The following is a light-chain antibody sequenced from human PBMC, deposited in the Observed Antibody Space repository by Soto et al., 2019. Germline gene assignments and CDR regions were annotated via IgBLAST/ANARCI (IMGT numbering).Light chain of an antibody. Sequence: QSALTQPASVSGSPGQSITISCTGTSSDVGGYNYVSWYQQHPGKAPKLMIYEVSNRPSGVSNRFSGSKSGNTASLTISGLQGEDEADYYCSAYTSSRTLVFGGGTKLTAL. CDR2: EVS. V-gene: IGLV2-14*01. CDR1: SSDVGGYNY. CDR3: SAYTSSRTLV. J-gene: IGLJ2*01.